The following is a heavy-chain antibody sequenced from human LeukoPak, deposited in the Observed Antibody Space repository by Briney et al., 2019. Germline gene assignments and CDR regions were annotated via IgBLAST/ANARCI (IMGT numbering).Heavy chain of an antibody. CDR1: GGSISSSSYY. J-gene: IGHJ3*02. V-gene: IGHV4-39*07. Sequence: SETLSLTCTVSGGSISSSSYYWGWIRQPPGKGLEWIGSIYYSGSTYYNPSLKSRVTISVDTSKNQFSLKLSSVTAADTAVYYCGSSTRIKHDAFDIWGQGTMVTVSS. CDR2: IYYSGST. CDR3: GSSTRIKHDAFDI. D-gene: IGHD2-2*01.